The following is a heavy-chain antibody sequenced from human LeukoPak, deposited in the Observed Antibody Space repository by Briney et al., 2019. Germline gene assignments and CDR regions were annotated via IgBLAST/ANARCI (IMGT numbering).Heavy chain of an antibody. Sequence: APVKVSCKASGYTFTSYGISWVRQAPGQGLEWMGWISAYNGNTNYAQKLQGRVTMTTDTSTSTAYMELRSLRSDDTVVYYCARAQSNQQLWYWGQGTLVTVSS. J-gene: IGHJ4*02. CDR3: ARAQSNQQLWY. CDR2: ISAYNGNT. CDR1: GYTFTSYG. D-gene: IGHD6-13*01. V-gene: IGHV1-18*01.